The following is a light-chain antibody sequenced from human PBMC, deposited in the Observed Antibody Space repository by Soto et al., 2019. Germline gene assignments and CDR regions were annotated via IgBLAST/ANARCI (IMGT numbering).Light chain of an antibody. J-gene: IGKJ3*01. Sequence: EIVLTQSPGTLSLSPGERATLSCRASQSVSSSYLAWYQHKPGQAPRLLIYGASSRATGIPDRFSGSGSGTDFTLPISRLEPEDFAVYYCQKYSSSPQVTFGPGNKVDIK. CDR2: GAS. V-gene: IGKV3-20*01. CDR3: QKYSSSPQVT. CDR1: QSVSSSY.